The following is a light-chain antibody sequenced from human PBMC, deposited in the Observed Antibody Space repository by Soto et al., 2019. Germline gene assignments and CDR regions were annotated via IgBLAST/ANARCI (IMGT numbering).Light chain of an antibody. CDR3: KSYDTSLRGWV. J-gene: IGLJ3*02. V-gene: IGLV1-40*01. CDR1: SFNIGSGYD. CDR2: GNN. Sequence: QSALTQPPSVSGAPGQRVTISCTGSSFNIGSGYDVHWYQHLPGTAPKLLIYGNNNRPSGVPDRFSGSKSGTSVSLAITGLQAEDEANYYCKSYDTSLRGWVFGGGTKVTVL.